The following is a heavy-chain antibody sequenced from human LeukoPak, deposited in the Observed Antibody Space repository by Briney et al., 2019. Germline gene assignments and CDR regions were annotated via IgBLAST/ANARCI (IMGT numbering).Heavy chain of an antibody. CDR2: IPYDGNNK. CDR3: AKRNGF. D-gene: IGHD1-1*01. CDR1: GFTFSSYD. J-gene: IGHJ4*02. V-gene: IGHV3-30*18. Sequence: PGRSLRLSCAASGFTFSSYDMHWVRQAPGKGLEWVAIIPYDGNNKYYADSVKGRFTISRDNSKNTLYLQMNTLRVEDTAVYYCAKRNGFWGQGTLVTVSS.